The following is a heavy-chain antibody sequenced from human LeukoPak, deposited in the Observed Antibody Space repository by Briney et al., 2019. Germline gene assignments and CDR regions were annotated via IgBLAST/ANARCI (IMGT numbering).Heavy chain of an antibody. D-gene: IGHD2-15*01. CDR3: ASREIAATLSYFDY. CDR1: GFTFSSYS. V-gene: IGHV3-21*01. J-gene: IGHJ4*02. Sequence: GGSLRLSCAASGFTFSSYSMNWVRQAPGKGLEWVSSISSSSSYIYYADSVKGRFTISRDNAKNSLYLQMNSLRAEDTAVYYCASREIAATLSYFDYWGQGTLVTVSS. CDR2: ISSSSSYI.